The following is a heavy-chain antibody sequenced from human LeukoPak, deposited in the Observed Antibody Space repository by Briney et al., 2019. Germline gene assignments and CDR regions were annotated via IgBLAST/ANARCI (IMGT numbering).Heavy chain of an antibody. V-gene: IGHV3-64*01. Sequence: GGSLRLSCAASGFTISTYAMHWVRQAPGKGLEFVSGISSNGAGTYYANSVKGRFTISRDISKNTLYLQMGSLRAEDMAVYYCAKWGCSGVNCYPFAYWGQGTLVTVSS. CDR3: AKWGCSGVNCYPFAY. CDR2: ISSNGAGT. J-gene: IGHJ4*02. D-gene: IGHD2-15*01. CDR1: GFTISTYA.